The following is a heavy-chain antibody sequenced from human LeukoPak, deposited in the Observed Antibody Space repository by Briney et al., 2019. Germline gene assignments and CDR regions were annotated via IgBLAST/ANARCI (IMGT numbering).Heavy chain of an antibody. J-gene: IGHJ6*02. CDR3: AQTRMSYYYGMDV. D-gene: IGHD2-8*01. CDR1: GFTFSSYA. V-gene: IGHV3-23*01. CDR2: ISGSGGST. Sequence: GGSLRLSCAASGFTFSSYAMTWVRQAPGKGLEWVSAISGSGGSTYYADSVKGRFTISRDNSKNMLYLQMNSLRAEDTAVYYCAQTRMSYYYGMDVWGQGTTVTVSS.